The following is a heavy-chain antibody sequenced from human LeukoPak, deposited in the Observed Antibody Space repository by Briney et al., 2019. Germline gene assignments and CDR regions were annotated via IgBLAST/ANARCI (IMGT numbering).Heavy chain of an antibody. Sequence: GGSLRLSCAASEFTFTTYAMSWVRQAPGKGLEWVSYISSSGSDKYYPDSVKGRFTISRDNAKNSLYLQMNSLRAEDTAVYYCARRTSGAFAIWGQGTKVTVSS. V-gene: IGHV3-21*05. CDR2: ISSSGSDK. J-gene: IGHJ3*02. CDR1: EFTFTTYA. CDR3: ARRTSGAFAI.